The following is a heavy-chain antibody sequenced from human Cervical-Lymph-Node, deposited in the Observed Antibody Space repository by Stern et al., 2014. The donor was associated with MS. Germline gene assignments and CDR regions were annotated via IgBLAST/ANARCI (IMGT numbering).Heavy chain of an antibody. CDR2: IFSTGET. D-gene: IGHD2-15*01. CDR3: ARMREYCSGGICFAGYYDS. CDR1: GFSLSNAAMG. V-gene: IGHV2-26*01. Sequence: QVTLRESGPVLVKPTETLTLTCSVSGFSLSNAAMGVSWIRQPPGKPLECLAHIFSTGETAYSTSLKSRLTISKDTSRSQVVLTMTNMDPVDTATYYCARMREYCSGGICFAGYYDSWGQGTLVTVSS. J-gene: IGHJ4*02.